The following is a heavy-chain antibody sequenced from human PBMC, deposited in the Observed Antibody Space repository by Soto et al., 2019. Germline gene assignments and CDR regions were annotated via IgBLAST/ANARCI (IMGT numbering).Heavy chain of an antibody. Sequence: QVELVQSGAEVKKPGSSVNVSCKVSGGTFSNYAIDWVRLAPGHGLEWMGGIVPIFGTTYYTQKFQGRATIIADDSTTTAYLEMTSLRSEDTDIYYCARVEAVAGLYNYHGLDVWGQGTAVTVSS. V-gene: IGHV1-69*12. J-gene: IGHJ6*02. D-gene: IGHD6-19*01. CDR1: GGTFSNYA. CDR3: ARVEAVAGLYNYHGLDV. CDR2: IVPIFGTT.